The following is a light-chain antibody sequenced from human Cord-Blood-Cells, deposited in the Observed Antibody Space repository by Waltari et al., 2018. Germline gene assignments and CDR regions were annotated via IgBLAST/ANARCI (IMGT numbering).Light chain of an antibody. CDR3: CSYAGSSTSYV. Sequence: QSALTQPASESGSPGQSITISSTGTSRDVGSYTLVSWYQPHPGKAPKLMIYEGSKRPSGVSNRFSGSKSGNTASLTISGLQAEDEADYYCCSYAGSSTSYVFGTGTKVTVL. CDR1: SRDVGSYTL. J-gene: IGLJ1*01. V-gene: IGLV2-23*01. CDR2: EGS.